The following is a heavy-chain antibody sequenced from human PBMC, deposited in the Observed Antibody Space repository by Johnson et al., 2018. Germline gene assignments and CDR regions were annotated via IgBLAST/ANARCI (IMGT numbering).Heavy chain of an antibody. V-gene: IGHV3-49*03. CDR3: TRGPRGSHDAFDI. J-gene: IGHJ3*02. CDR1: GFTFGDYA. D-gene: IGHD3-16*01. Sequence: VQLVQSGGGLVQPGRSLRLSCTASGFTFGDYAMSWFRQAPGKGLEWVGFIRSKAYGGTTEYAASVKGRFTMSRDDSKSIAYLQMNSLKTEDTAVYYCTRGPRGSHDAFDIWGQGTMVTVSS. CDR2: IRSKAYGGTT.